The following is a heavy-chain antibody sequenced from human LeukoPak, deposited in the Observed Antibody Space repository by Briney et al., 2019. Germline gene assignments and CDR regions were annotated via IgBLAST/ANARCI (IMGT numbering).Heavy chain of an antibody. CDR2: IYYSGST. CDR1: GGSISSYY. D-gene: IGHD6-19*01. Sequence: SETLSLTCTVSGGSISSYYWSWIRQPPGKGLEWIGYIYYSGSTNYNPSLKSRVTISVDTSKNQFSLKLSSVTAADTAVYYCASFPVAGTSIVDYWGQGTLVTVSS. J-gene: IGHJ4*02. CDR3: ASFPVAGTSIVDY. V-gene: IGHV4-59*08.